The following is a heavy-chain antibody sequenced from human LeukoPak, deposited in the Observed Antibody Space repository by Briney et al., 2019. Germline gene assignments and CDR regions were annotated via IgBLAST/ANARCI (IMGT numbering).Heavy chain of an antibody. J-gene: IGHJ5*02. CDR1: GFTFSSYS. CDR2: ISSSSGYI. Sequence: GGSLRLSCAASGFTFSSYSMNWVRQAPGKGLEWVSSISSSSGYIYYADSVKGRFTISRDNAKNSLYLQMNSLRAEDTAVYYCARDKLGIAVAAPGWFDPWGQGTLVTVSS. D-gene: IGHD6-19*01. V-gene: IGHV3-21*01. CDR3: ARDKLGIAVAAPGWFDP.